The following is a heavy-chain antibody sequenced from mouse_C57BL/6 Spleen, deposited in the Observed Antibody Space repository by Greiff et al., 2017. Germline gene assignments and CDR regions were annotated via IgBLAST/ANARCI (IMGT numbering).Heavy chain of an antibody. D-gene: IGHD4-1*01. V-gene: IGHV14-3*01. CDR2: IDPANGNT. Sequence: EVQLQQSVAELVRPGASVKLSCTASGFHIKNTYMHWVKQRPEQGLEWIGRIDPANGNTKYAPKFQGKATITADTSANTAYLQLSSLTSEDTAIYYCARLGRGYFDYWGQGTTLTVSS. CDR3: ARLGRGYFDY. J-gene: IGHJ2*01. CDR1: GFHIKNTY.